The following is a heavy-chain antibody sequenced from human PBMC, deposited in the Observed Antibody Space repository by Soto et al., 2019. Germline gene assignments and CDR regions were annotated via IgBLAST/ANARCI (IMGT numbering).Heavy chain of an antibody. J-gene: IGHJ5*01. CDR1: GGLLRPYS. Sequence: TNSGSGGLLRPYSWRGCRQPLGKGLEWIGNFYYSGSTNYNPSLKSRVIISVDTSKNQFSLKLSSVTAADTAVYYCATEIYTLSLLDS. CDR2: FYYSGST. CDR3: ATEIYTLSLLDS. D-gene: IGHD4-4*01. V-gene: IGHV4-59*01.